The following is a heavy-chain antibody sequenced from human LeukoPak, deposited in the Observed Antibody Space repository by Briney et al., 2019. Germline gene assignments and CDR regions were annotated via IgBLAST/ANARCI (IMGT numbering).Heavy chain of an antibody. D-gene: IGHD5-24*01. CDR3: AKDRRGLQGSWLYFDY. Sequence: GGSLRLSCAASGFTFDDYAMHWVRQAPGKGLEWVSGISWNSGSIGYADSVKGRFTISRDNAKNSLYLQMNSLRAEDTALYYCAKDRRGLQGSWLYFDYWGQGTLVTVSS. CDR2: ISWNSGSI. J-gene: IGHJ4*02. CDR1: GFTFDDYA. V-gene: IGHV3-9*01.